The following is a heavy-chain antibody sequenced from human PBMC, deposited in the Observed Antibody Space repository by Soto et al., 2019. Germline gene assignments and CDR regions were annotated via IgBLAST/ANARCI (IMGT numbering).Heavy chain of an antibody. V-gene: IGHV3-33*01. Sequence: QVQLVESGGGVVQPGRSLRLSCAASGFTFSSYGMHWVRQAPGKGLEWVAVIWYDGSNKYYADSVKGRFTISRDNSKNTLYLQMNSLRAEDTAVYYCARTPIHRWMDAFDIWGQGTMVTVSS. CDR3: ARTPIHRWMDAFDI. J-gene: IGHJ3*02. D-gene: IGHD2-2*03. CDR2: IWYDGSNK. CDR1: GFTFSSYG.